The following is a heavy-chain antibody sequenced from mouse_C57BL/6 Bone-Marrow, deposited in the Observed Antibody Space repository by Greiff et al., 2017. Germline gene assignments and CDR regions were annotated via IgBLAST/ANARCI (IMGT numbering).Heavy chain of an antibody. CDR2: IYPRDGST. Sequence: VQLQQSGPELVKPGASVKLSCKASGYTFTSYDINWVKQRTGQGLEWIGWIYPRDGSTRYNEKFKGKATLTVGPSSSTAYMELNSLTSEDSAGYCWARYPGGWYFDVWGTGTTVTGAS. J-gene: IGHJ1*03. CDR3: ARYPGGWYFDV. CDR1: GYTFTSYD. V-gene: IGHV1-85*01.